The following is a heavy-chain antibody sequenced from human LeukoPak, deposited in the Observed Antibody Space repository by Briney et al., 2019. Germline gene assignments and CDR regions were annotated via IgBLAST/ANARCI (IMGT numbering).Heavy chain of an antibody. J-gene: IGHJ4*02. V-gene: IGHV4-39*07. CDR3: ASLPITMIVHFDY. CDR2: INHSGST. CDR1: GGSISSGDYY. Sequence: PSETLSLTCTVSGGSISSGDYYWSWIRQPPGKGLEWIGEINHSGSTNYNPSLKSRVTISVDTSKNQFSLKLSSVTAADTAVYYCASLPITMIVHFDYWGQGTLVTVSS. D-gene: IGHD3-22*01.